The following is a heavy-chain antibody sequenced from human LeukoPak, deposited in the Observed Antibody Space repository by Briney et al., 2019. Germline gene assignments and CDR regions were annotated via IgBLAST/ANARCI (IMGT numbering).Heavy chain of an antibody. D-gene: IGHD6-19*01. J-gene: IGHJ4*02. V-gene: IGHV3-23*01. CDR1: GFTFSSYA. CDR2: ISGSGGST. Sequence: PGGSLRLSCAASGFTFSSYAMSWVRQAPGKGLECLSAISGSGGSTYYADSVKGRFTISRDNSKNTLYLKMNSLRAEDTAVYYCAKSRSGWYPASGLDYWGQGTLVTVSS. CDR3: AKSRSGWYPASGLDY.